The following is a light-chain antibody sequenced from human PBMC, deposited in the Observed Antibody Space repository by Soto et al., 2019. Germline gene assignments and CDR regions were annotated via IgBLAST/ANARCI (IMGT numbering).Light chain of an antibody. V-gene: IGKV1-5*01. CDR2: DAS. J-gene: IGKJ1*01. Sequence: DIQMTQSPSTLSASVGDRVTITCRASQSISSWLAWYQQKPGKAPRLLIYDASYLERGVPSRFSGSGSGTELTLTISDLQPDDLATYFCQQYNSFWTFGQGTKV. CDR1: QSISSW. CDR3: QQYNSFWT.